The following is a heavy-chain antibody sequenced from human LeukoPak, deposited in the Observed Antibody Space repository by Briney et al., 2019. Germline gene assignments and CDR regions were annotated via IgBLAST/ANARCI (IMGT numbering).Heavy chain of an antibody. CDR3: ARGWIQLWSYWYFDL. CDR1: GGSFSGYY. CDR2: INHSGST. Sequence: SETLSLTCAVYGGSFSGYYWSWIGQPPGKGLEWIGEINHSGSTNYNPSLKSRVTISVDTSKNQFSLKLSSVTAADTAVYYCARGWIQLWSYWYFDLWGRGTLVTVSS. D-gene: IGHD5-18*01. J-gene: IGHJ2*01. V-gene: IGHV4-34*01.